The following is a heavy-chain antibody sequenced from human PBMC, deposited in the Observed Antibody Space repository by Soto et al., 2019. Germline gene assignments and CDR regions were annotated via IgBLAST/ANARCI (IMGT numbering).Heavy chain of an antibody. CDR3: ARRYAGNFDY. Sequence: QVQLQESGPGLVKPSETLSLTCTVSGGSISSYYWSWIRQPPGKGLEWIGYIYYSGSTIYNPSLKSRVTISVDTSKNQFSLKLSSVTAADTAVYYCARRYAGNFDYWGQGTLVTVSS. CDR1: GGSISSYY. J-gene: IGHJ4*02. V-gene: IGHV4-59*01. CDR2: IYYSGST. D-gene: IGHD2-8*01.